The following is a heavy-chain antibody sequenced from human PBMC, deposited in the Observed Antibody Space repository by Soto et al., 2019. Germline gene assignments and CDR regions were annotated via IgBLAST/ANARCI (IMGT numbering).Heavy chain of an antibody. CDR1: GYNFNQYY. CDR3: ARSPDDSDVPGCDH. Sequence: QVQLVQSGPEVRKPGASVRLSCATSGYNFNQYYIHWVRQAPGQGLEWMGIINLRGGTTEYAHKFRGRITVTGDTSTRTAYMELSSLRSEDTSVYFSARSPDDSDVPGCDHCGQGTLITVSS. CDR2: INLRGGTT. D-gene: IGHD4-17*01. J-gene: IGHJ4*02. V-gene: IGHV1-46*02.